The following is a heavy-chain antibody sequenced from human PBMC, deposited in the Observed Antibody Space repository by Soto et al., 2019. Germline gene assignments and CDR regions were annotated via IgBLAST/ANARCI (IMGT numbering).Heavy chain of an antibody. J-gene: IGHJ3*02. CDR2: ISYDGNNK. CDR3: ARPAVPGTWVGAFDI. D-gene: IGHD6-19*01. V-gene: IGHV3-30-3*01. CDR1: GFTFSSYA. Sequence: QVQLVESGGGVVQPGRSLRLSCAASGFTFSSYAMHWVRQAPGKGLEWVAVISYDGNNKYYADSVKGRFTISRDNSNNNLSLQLSSLRAEDTAVYYCARPAVPGTWVGAFDIWGQGTMVTVSS.